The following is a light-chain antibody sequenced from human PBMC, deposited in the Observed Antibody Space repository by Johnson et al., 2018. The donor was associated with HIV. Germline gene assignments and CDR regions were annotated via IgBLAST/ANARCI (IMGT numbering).Light chain of an antibody. V-gene: IGLV1-51*01. CDR3: GTWDSGLGAVYV. CDR2: DNN. Sequence: SVLTQPPSVSAAPGQTVTISCSGSSSNIGNNYVSWYQQLQGTVPKLLIYDNNKRPSGIPDRFSGSKSGTSATLGITGLQTGDEADYYCGTWDSGLGAVYVFGPGTKVTVL. CDR1: SSNIGNNY. J-gene: IGLJ1*01.